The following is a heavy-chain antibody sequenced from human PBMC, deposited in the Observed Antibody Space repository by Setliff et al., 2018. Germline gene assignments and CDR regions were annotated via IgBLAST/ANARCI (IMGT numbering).Heavy chain of an antibody. CDR2: IWGDGGTK. V-gene: IGHV3-33*08. Sequence: SGGSLRLSCAASGFTFSTYRMHWVRQAPGKGLEWVAVIWGDGGTKYHADSVKGRFTISRDNAKTSLYLQMDSLRAEDTAVYFCARSPGWIPWFDSWGQGTLVTVSS. J-gene: IGHJ5*01. CDR3: ARSPGWIPWFDS. D-gene: IGHD5-18*01. CDR1: GFTFSTYR.